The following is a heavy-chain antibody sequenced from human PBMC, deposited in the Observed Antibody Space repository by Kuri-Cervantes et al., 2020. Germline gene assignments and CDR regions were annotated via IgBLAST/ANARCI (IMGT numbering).Heavy chain of an antibody. D-gene: IGHD1-14*01. CDR3: AKVSLAGSTFHSLATLSGMDV. J-gene: IGHJ6*02. V-gene: IGHV3-NL1*01. CDR1: GFTFSRSG. CDR2: INWNGGST. Sequence: GGSLRLSCAASGFTFSRSGIHWVRQAPGKGLEWVSGINWNGGSTGYADSVKGRFTISRDNSKNTLYLQMNSLRAEDTAVYYCAKVSLAGSTFHSLATLSGMDVWGQGTTVTVSS.